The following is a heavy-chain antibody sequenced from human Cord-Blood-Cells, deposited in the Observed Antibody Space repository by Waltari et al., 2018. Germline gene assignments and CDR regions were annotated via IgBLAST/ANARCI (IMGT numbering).Heavy chain of an antibody. J-gene: IGHJ6*02. CDR2: IYYSGST. CDR1: GGSISSSSYY. D-gene: IGHD6-19*01. CDR3: ARQPSSGWYYYYYGMDV. Sequence: QLQLPESGPGLVKPSETLSLTCTVPGGSISSSSYYWGWIRQPPGKGLEWIGSIYYSGSTYYNPSLKSRVTISVDTSKNQFSLKLSSVTAADTAVYYCARQPSSGWYYYYYGMDVWGQGTTVTVSS. V-gene: IGHV4-39*01.